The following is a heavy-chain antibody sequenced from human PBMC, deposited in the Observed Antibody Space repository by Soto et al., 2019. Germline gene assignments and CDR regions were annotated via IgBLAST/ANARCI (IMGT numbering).Heavy chain of an antibody. CDR3: AKDGAVAAGTMDYYFDY. J-gene: IGHJ4*02. CDR1: GFTFSSYA. V-gene: IGHV3-23*01. Sequence: GGSLRLSCAASGFTFSSYAMSWVRQAPGKGLEWVSATSGSGGSTYYADSVKGRFTISRDNSKNTLYLQMNSLRAEDTAVYYCAKDGAVAAGTMDYYFDYWGQGTLVTVSS. D-gene: IGHD6-13*01. CDR2: TSGSGGST.